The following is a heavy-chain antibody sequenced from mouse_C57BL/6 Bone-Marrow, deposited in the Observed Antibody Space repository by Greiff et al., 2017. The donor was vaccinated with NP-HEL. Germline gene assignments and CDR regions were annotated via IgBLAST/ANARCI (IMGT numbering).Heavy chain of an antibody. V-gene: IGHV1-7*01. J-gene: IGHJ2*01. CDR3: ARHRSGYVDY. CDR2: INPSSGYT. Sequence: VQLQQSGAELAKPGASVKLSCKASGYTFTSYWMHWVKQRPGQGLEWIGYINPSSGYTTYNQKFKEKATLTADNSSSTAYMQLSSLTSEDSAVYYCARHRSGYVDYWGQGTTLTVSS. CDR1: GYTFTSYW. D-gene: IGHD3-2*02.